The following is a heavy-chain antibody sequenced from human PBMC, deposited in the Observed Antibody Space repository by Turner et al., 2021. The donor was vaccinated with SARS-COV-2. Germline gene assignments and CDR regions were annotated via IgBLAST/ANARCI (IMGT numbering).Heavy chain of an antibody. CDR3: AKGYCGSATCYKSPHMDV. CDR2: ISLDGTNK. J-gene: IGHJ6*03. V-gene: IGHV3-30*18. Sequence: QVQLVGSGGGGVRPGRSLQRSWDVSGFHISRLSVPVVPQAPVRGVEGVAAISLDGTNKFYANSVKGLLTITKDNSKNMLYLQMNSRRAEDTAVFYCAKGYCGSATCYKSPHMDVWGKGTTVTVSS. D-gene: IGHD2-2*02. CDR1: GFHISRLS.